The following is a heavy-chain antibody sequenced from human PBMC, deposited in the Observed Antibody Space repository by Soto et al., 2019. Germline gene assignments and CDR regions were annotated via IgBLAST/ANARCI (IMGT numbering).Heavy chain of an antibody. D-gene: IGHD6-19*01. CDR2: IWYDGSNK. Sequence: GGSLRLSCAASGFTFSSYGMHWVRQAPGKGLEWVAVIWYDGSNKYYADSVKGRFTISRDNSKNTLYLQMNSLRAEDTAVFYCAKDRVGDNSGWYYVGDYWGQGTLVTVSS. CDR1: GFTFSSYG. J-gene: IGHJ4*02. CDR3: AKDRVGDNSGWYYVGDY. V-gene: IGHV3-30*02.